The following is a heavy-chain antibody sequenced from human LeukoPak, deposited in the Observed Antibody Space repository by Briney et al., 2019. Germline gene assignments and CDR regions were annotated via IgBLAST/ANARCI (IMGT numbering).Heavy chain of an antibody. CDR2: ISASGGST. CDR1: PFTFNTYA. V-gene: IGHV3-23*01. J-gene: IGHJ4*02. CDR3: AKGVVVGATRPDY. D-gene: IGHD1-26*01. Sequence: PGGSLPPPPPPPPFTFNTYAISWVRQAPGKGPEWVSGISASGGSTYYADSVKGRFTISRDNSKIALYLQMNSLRAEDTAVYYCAKGVVVGATRPDYWGQGTLVTVSS.